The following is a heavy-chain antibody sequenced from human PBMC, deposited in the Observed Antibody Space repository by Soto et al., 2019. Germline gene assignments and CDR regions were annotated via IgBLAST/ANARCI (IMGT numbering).Heavy chain of an antibody. Sequence: KQSQTLSLTCAISGDSVSSNSAAWNWIRQSPSRGLEWLGRTYYRSKWYNDYAVSVKSRITINPDTSKNQFSLQLNSVTPEDTAVYYCASQSSGWYGVGFTGYFDYWGQGTLVTVSS. CDR3: ASQSSGWYGVGFTGYFDY. CDR1: GDSVSSNSAA. J-gene: IGHJ4*02. CDR2: TYYRSKWYN. D-gene: IGHD6-19*01. V-gene: IGHV6-1*01.